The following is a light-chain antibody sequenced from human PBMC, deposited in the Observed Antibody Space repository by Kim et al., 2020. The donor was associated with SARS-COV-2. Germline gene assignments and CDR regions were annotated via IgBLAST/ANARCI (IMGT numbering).Light chain of an antibody. J-gene: IGKJ5*01. CDR3: QQSYSAPIT. CDR1: QSITSY. V-gene: IGKV1-39*01. Sequence: AAVGDRVTITCRASQSITSYLNWYQQKPGKAPKILIYAASSLQSGVPSRFSGSGSGTDFTLTISSLQPEDFATYYCQQSYSAPITFGQGTRLEIK. CDR2: AAS.